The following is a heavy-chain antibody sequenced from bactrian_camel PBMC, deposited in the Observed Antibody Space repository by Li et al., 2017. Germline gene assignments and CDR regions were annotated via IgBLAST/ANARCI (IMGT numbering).Heavy chain of an antibody. Sequence: HVQLVESGGGSVQAGGSLRLSCTAPGFTSNSCGVDWYRQAAGKSREWVSSTSTDGSTSYADSVKGRFTISRDNAKNTLYLQMNSLQPEDMAVYYCAADRRFFKATSRHDYAYWGQGTQVTVS. CDR3: AADRRFFKATSRHDYAY. V-gene: IGHV3S55*01. D-gene: IGHD4*01. CDR2: TSTDGST. CDR1: GFTSNSCG. J-gene: IGHJ4*01.